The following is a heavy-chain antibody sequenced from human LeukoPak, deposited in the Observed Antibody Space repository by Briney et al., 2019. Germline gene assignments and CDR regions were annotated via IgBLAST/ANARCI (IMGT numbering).Heavy chain of an antibody. V-gene: IGHV1-24*01. D-gene: IGHD4-17*01. Sequence: ASVKVSCKVSGYTLTELSIDWVRQAPGKGPEWMGGFDPEDGEIFYAQKFPGRVTMTADTSTDTAYMELSSLTSEDTAVYFCASRNSHYGDFYIDNWGQGTLVIVSS. CDR1: GYTLTELS. CDR3: ASRNSHYGDFYIDN. CDR2: FDPEDGEI. J-gene: IGHJ4*02.